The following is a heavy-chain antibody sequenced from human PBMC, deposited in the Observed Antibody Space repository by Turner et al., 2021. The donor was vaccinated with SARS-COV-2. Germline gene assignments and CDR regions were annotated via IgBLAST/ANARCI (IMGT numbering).Heavy chain of an antibody. V-gene: IGHV1-69*04. J-gene: IGHJ4*02. D-gene: IGHD3-22*01. CDR3: ARGGYYYDSSGYPFDY. CDR1: RGTFSSYA. CDR2: IIPMFGIA. Sequence: QVQLLQSGAEVQKPGSSLQVPCKASRGTFSSYAINWVRQAPGQGLEWMGRIIPMFGIANYAQKFQGRVTITADKSTSTAYMELSSLRSEDTAVYYCARGGYYYDSSGYPFDYWGQGTLVTVSS.